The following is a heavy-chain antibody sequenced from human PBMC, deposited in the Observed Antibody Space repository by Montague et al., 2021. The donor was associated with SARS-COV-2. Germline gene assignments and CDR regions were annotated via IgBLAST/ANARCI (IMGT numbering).Heavy chain of an antibody. V-gene: IGHV4-39*01. J-gene: IGHJ4*02. Sequence: SETLSLTCTVSGDSISSSGYYWGWIRQPPGKGLEWIATIYYSGNDYYNRSLKSRVTISVDTSKSQFSLKLNAVTTADTAVYYCAGPLLPATVSLNGFYFDFWGQGALVTVSS. CDR1: GDSISSSGYY. CDR3: AGPLLPATVSLNGFYFDF. CDR2: IYYSGND. D-gene: IGHD2-2*01.